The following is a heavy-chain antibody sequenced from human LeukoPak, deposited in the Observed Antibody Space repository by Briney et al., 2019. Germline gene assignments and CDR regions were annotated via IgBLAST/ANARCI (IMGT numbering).Heavy chain of an antibody. CDR2: IYPADSDT. J-gene: IGHJ4*02. D-gene: IGHD3-22*01. V-gene: IGHV5-51*01. CDR1: GYRFTSYW. CDR3: ARHSLESSGYYSNFNL. Sequence: GESLKFSCKGSGYRFTSYWIAWVRQMPGKGLEWMGIIYPADSDTRYSPSFQGQVTISVDKSISTAYLQWSSLKASDTAMYYCARHSLESSGYYSNFNLWGQGSMVTVSS.